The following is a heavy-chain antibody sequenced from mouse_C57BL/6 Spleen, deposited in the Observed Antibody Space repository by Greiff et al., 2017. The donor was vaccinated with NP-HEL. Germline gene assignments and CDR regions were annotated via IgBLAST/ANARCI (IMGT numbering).Heavy chain of an antibody. CDR2: INPNNGGT. V-gene: IGHV1-26*01. CDR1: GYTFTDYY. Sequence: EVQLQQSGPELVKPGASVKISCKASGYTFTDYYMNWVKQSHGKSLEWIGDINPNNGGTSYNQKFKGKATLTVDKSSSTAYMELRSLTSEDSAVYYCEGAPFDGYAMDYWGQGTSVTVSS. CDR3: EGAPFDGYAMDY. D-gene: IGHD6-1*01. J-gene: IGHJ4*01.